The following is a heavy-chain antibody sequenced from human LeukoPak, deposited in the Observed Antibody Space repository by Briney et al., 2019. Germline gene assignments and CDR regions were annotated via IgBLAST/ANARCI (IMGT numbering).Heavy chain of an antibody. CDR1: GFTFSSYA. CDR3: AKASHYDNSGYQYYFDY. D-gene: IGHD3-22*01. Sequence: GGSLRLSCAPSGFTFSSYAMSWVRQAPGKGLNWVSAISGSGGSTYYTDSVKGRFTISRDNYKNTLYLQVNSLRAEDTAVYYCAKASHYDNSGYQYYFDYWGQRTLVTVSS. CDR2: ISGSGGST. V-gene: IGHV3-23*01. J-gene: IGHJ4*02.